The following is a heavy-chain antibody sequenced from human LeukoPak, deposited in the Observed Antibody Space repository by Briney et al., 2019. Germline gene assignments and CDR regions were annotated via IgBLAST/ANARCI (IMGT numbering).Heavy chain of an antibody. Sequence: GSLRLSCAGSGFTFDEHGMSRVRQAPGKGLEWVSGINWNGGSTGYGDSVKGRFTISRDNAKKSLFLQMNRLRAEDTALYYCAGGDRNGWYFDLWGRGTLVTVSS. CDR2: INWNGGST. CDR1: GFTFDEHG. V-gene: IGHV3-20*04. CDR3: AGGDRNGWYFDL. D-gene: IGHD2-15*01. J-gene: IGHJ2*01.